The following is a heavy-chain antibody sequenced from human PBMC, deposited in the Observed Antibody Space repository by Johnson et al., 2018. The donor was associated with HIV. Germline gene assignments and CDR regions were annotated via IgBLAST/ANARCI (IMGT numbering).Heavy chain of an antibody. CDR2: ISYDGSNK. CDR3: AGGAFLKVYVSDDAVGI. CDR1: RFTFSNYA. D-gene: IGHD2-8*01. V-gene: IGHV3-30*03. J-gene: IGHJ3*02. Sequence: QMQLVESGGGVVQPGKSLRLSCSASRFTFSNYAMNWVRQAPGKGLEWMAIISYDGSNKNYADSVKGRFTISRDNSKNTLYLQLNNLRAEDTAVYYCAGGAFLKVYVSDDAVGIWGQGTMVTVSS.